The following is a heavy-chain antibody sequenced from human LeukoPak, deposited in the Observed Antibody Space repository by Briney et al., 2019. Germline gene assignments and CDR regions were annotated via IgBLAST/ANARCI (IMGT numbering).Heavy chain of an antibody. V-gene: IGHV1-18*01. CDR3: ARGIAVAGTGYFDY. CDR2: ISAYNGNT. CDR1: GYTFTSYG. Sequence: ASVKVSCKASGYTFTSYGISWVRQAPGQGLEWMGWISAYNGNTNYAQKLQGRVTMTTDTSTSTAYMGLRSLRSDDTAVYYCARGIAVAGTGYFDYWGQGTLVTVSS. J-gene: IGHJ4*02. D-gene: IGHD6-19*01.